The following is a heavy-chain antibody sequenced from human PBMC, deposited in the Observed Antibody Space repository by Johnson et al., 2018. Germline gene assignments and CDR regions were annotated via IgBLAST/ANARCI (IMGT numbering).Heavy chain of an antibody. V-gene: IGHV3-7*01. CDR1: GFIFSNYW. Sequence: VQLQESGGGLVQPGGSLGLSCAGSGFIFSNYWMSWLRQAPGKGLEWVAHIKDDGSDKGYVDSVKGRFTISRDNAKNSLYLQMHSLRAEETAVYYCARDPLHFMGWEDWGQGTLVTVSS. CDR2: IKDDGSDK. CDR3: ARDPLHFMGWED. D-gene: IGHD1-26*01. J-gene: IGHJ4*02.